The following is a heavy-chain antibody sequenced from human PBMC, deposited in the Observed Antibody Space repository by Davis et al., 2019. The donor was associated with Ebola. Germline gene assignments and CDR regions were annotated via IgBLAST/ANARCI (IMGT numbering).Heavy chain of an antibody. CDR3: ARDISGITNWYFDL. J-gene: IGHJ2*01. Sequence: GESLKISCAASGFTFSSYAMHWVRQAPGKGLEWVAVISYDGSNKYYADSVKGRFTISRDNSKNTLYLQMNSLRAEDTAVYYCARDISGITNWYFDLWGRGTLVTVSS. CDR2: ISYDGSNK. CDR1: GFTFSSYA. D-gene: IGHD1-20*01. V-gene: IGHV3-30-3*01.